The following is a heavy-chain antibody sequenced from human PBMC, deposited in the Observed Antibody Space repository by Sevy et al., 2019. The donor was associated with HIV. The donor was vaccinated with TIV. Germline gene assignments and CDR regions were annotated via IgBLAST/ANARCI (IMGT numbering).Heavy chain of an antibody. CDR3: VAEPRSGGHGNYHYGLDL. CDR2: ILELGDQT. J-gene: IGHJ6*02. V-gene: IGHV3-30*03. Sequence: GGSLRLSCTVSGFTFGDYDMHWVRQAPGKGLEWVSLILELGDQTSYGESVKGGSTNSKANSKNALYLQMSRLRHEDTAVYCGVAEPRSGGHGNYHYGLDLWGQGTTVTVSS. CDR1: GFTFGDYD. D-gene: IGHD3-16*01.